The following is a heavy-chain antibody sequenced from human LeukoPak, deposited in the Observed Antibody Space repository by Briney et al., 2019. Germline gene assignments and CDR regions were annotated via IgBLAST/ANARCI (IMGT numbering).Heavy chain of an antibody. Sequence: GGSLRLSCAASGFTFDDYGMSWVRQAPGKGLEWVSGINWNGGSTGYADSVKGRFTISRDNSKNTLYLQMNSLRAEDTAVYYCAKDWGDCSSTSCYSVYYYMDVWGKGTTVTISS. D-gene: IGHD2-2*01. CDR2: INWNGGST. V-gene: IGHV3-20*04. CDR3: AKDWGDCSSTSCYSVYYYMDV. J-gene: IGHJ6*03. CDR1: GFTFDDYG.